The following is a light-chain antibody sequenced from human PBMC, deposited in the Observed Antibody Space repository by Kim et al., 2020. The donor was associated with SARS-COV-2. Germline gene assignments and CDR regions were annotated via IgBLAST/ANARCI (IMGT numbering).Light chain of an antibody. Sequence: SASVGDRVTITCRASQAISYALAWYQQKPGTAPKVLVYAASKLQTGVPSRFSGSGSGTDYTLTISSLQPEDFATYYCQQYYNAPYSFGQWTKLEI. V-gene: IGKV1-NL1*01. CDR1: QAISYA. J-gene: IGKJ2*01. CDR3: QQYYNAPYS. CDR2: AAS.